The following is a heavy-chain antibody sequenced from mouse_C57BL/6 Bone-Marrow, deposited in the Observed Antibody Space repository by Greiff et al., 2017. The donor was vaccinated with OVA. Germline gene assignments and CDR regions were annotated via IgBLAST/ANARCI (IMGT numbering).Heavy chain of an antibody. J-gene: IGHJ3*01. CDR1: GYTFTSYG. Sequence: QVQLKQSGAELARPGASVKLSCKASGYTFTSYGISWVKQRTGQGLEWIGEIYPRSGNTYYNEKFKGKATLTADKSSSTAYMELRSLTSEDSAVYFCARGAQATDYWGQGTLVTVSA. CDR2: IYPRSGNT. V-gene: IGHV1-81*01. CDR3: ARGAQATDY. D-gene: IGHD3-2*02.